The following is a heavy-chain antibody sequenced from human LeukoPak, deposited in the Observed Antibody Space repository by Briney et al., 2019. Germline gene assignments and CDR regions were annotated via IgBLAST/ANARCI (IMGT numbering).Heavy chain of an antibody. D-gene: IGHD2-15*01. J-gene: IGHJ6*02. V-gene: IGHV3-23*01. CDR2: ISGSGGST. CDR3: AKDRGYCGGGSCYEYYYYYYGMDV. Sequence: GGSLRLSCAASGFTFSSYAMSWVRQAPGKGLEWVSAISGSGGSTYYADSVKGRFTISRDNSKNTLYLQMNSLRAEDTAVYYCAKDRGYCGGGSCYEYYYYYYGMDVWGQGTTVTVSS. CDR1: GFTFSSYA.